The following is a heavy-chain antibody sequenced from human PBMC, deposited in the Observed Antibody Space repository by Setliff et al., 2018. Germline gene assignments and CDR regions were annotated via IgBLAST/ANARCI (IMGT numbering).Heavy chain of an antibody. CDR1: GYPFTSDD. V-gene: IGHV1-8*02. CDR3: VRGGRAMGYCSGGTCLENAFDI. Sequence: ASVKVSCKASGYPFTSDDINWVRQATGQGLEWMGWMNPNSGNTGYAQKFQGRVTMTRNTSMSTAYMELSSLRSEDTAIYYCVRGGRAMGYCSGGTCLENAFDIWGQGTMVTVSS. D-gene: IGHD2-15*01. CDR2: MNPNSGNT. J-gene: IGHJ3*02.